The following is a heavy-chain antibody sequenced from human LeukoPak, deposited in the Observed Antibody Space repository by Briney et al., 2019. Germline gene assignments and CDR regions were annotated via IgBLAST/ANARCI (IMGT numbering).Heavy chain of an antibody. V-gene: IGHV2-70*11. D-gene: IGHD1-26*01. CDR1: GFSLSTSGMC. CDR2: IDWDDDK. CDR3: ARIRDSGSYHFDY. Sequence: YGPTLVNPTQTLTLTCTFSGFSLSTSGMCVSWIRQPPGKALEWLARIDWDDDKYYSTSLKTRLTISEDTSKNQVVLTMTNMDPVDAATYYCARIRDSGSYHFDYWGQGTLVTVSS. J-gene: IGHJ4*02.